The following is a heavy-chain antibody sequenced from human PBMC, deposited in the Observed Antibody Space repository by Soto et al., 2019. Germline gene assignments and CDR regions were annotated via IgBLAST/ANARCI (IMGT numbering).Heavy chain of an antibody. Sequence: SETLSLTCGVYGGSFRNYYWIWVRQPPGKGLEWIGEVNHSGEATYNPSLQSRITISLDTSNNQFSLKLTSVNAADTAVYYCARQGALSIGGSGPTPDYWGQGTLVTVSS. J-gene: IGHJ4*02. CDR3: ARQGALSIGGSGPTPDY. V-gene: IGHV4-34*01. D-gene: IGHD1-26*01. CDR1: GGSFRNYY. CDR2: VNHSGEA.